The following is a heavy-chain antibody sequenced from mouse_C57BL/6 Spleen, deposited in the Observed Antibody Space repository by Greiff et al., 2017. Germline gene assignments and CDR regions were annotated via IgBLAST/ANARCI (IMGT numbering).Heavy chain of an antibody. Sequence: EVQVVESEGGLVQPGSSMKLSCTASGFTFSDYYMAWVRQVPEKGLEWVANINYDGSSTYYLDSLKSRFIISRDNAKNILYLQMSSLKSEDTATYYCAREGNGSSFYAMDYWGQGTSVTVSS. V-gene: IGHV5-16*01. D-gene: IGHD1-1*01. CDR1: GFTFSDYY. J-gene: IGHJ4*01. CDR3: AREGNGSSFYAMDY. CDR2: INYDGSST.